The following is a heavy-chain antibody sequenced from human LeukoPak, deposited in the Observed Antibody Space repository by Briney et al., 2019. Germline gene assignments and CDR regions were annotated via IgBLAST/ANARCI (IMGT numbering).Heavy chain of an antibody. CDR3: ASLSMVRGVNKLDY. CDR1: GGTFSSYA. V-gene: IGHV1-69*06. J-gene: IGHJ4*02. D-gene: IGHD3-10*01. CDR2: IIPIFGTA. Sequence: SVKVSCKASGGTFSSYAISWVRQAPGQGLEWMGGIIPIFGTANYAQKFQGRVTITADKSTSTAYMELSSLRSEDTAVYYCASLSMVRGVNKLDYWGQGTLVTVSS.